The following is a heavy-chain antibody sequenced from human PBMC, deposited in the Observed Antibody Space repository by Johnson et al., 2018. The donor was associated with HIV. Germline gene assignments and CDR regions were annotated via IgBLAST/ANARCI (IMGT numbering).Heavy chain of an antibody. V-gene: IGHV3-30*02. CDR2: IRYDGSNK. J-gene: IGHJ3*02. Sequence: QVQLVESGGGVVQPGGSLRLSCAASGFTVSSNYMSWVRQAPGKGLEWVAFIRYDGSNKYYADSVKGRFTISRDNSKNTLYLQMNSLRAEDTAVCYCARVATADDDAFDIWGLGTMVTVSS. D-gene: IGHD5-18*01. CDR1: GFTVSSNY. CDR3: ARVATADDDAFDI.